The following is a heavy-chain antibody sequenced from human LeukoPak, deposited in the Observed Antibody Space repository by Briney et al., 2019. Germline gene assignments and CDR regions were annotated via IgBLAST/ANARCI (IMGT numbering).Heavy chain of an antibody. CDR2: IRYDGSNK. V-gene: IGHV3-30*02. Sequence: GGSLRLSCAAPGFTFSSYGMHWVRQAPGKGLEWVAFIRYDGSNKYYADSVKGRFTISRDNPKNTLYLQMNSLRAEDTAVYYCAKDWGPAARSYYFDYWGQGTLVTVSS. CDR1: GFTFSSYG. J-gene: IGHJ4*02. D-gene: IGHD2-2*01. CDR3: AKDWGPAARSYYFDY.